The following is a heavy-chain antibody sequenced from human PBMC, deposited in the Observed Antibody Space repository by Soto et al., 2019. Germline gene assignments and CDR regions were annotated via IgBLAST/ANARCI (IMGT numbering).Heavy chain of an antibody. Sequence: GGSLGLSCAASGFTFISYAMHWVRQAPGKGLEWVAVISFDGSTEYYADSVKGRFTISRDNSKNTVYLQMNSLRSEDTAVYYYARSRHGSGSYTHFYYGLDVWGQGTTVTVSS. J-gene: IGHJ6*02. CDR3: ARSRHGSGSYTHFYYGLDV. CDR1: GFTFISYA. D-gene: IGHD3-10*01. CDR2: ISFDGSTE. V-gene: IGHV3-30-3*01.